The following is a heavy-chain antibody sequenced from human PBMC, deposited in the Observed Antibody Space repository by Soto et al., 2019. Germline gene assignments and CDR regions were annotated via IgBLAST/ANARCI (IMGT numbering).Heavy chain of an antibody. J-gene: IGHJ4*02. D-gene: IGHD3-10*01. CDR1: GGSISSGDYY. CDR3: ARATDGSGSYSLDY. Sequence: PSETLSLTCTVSGGSISSGDYYWSWIRQPPGKGLEWIGYIYYSGSTYYNPSLKSRVTISVDTSKNQFSLKLSSVTAADTAVYYCARATDGSGSYSLDYWGQGTLVTVSS. CDR2: IYYSGST. V-gene: IGHV4-30-4*01.